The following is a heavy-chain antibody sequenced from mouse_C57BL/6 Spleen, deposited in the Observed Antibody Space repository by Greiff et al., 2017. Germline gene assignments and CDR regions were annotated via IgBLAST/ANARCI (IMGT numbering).Heavy chain of an antibody. CDR1: GYTFTSYW. J-gene: IGHJ4*01. D-gene: IGHD1-1*01. CDR3: ARSGSTYAMDY. Sequence: QVQLQQPGAELVRPGSSVKLSCKASGYTFTSYWMDWVKQRPGQGLEWIGNIYPSDSETHYNQQFKDKATLTVDKSSSTAYMQLSSLTSEDSAVYYCARSGSTYAMDYWGQGTSVTVSS. CDR2: IYPSDSET. V-gene: IGHV1-61*01.